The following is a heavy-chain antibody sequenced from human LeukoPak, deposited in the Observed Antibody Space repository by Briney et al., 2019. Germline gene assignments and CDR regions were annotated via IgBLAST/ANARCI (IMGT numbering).Heavy chain of an antibody. CDR1: GGSISSGGYY. V-gene: IGHV4-39*07. CDR3: ARGLGLKGP. J-gene: IGHJ5*02. Sequence: SETLSLTCTVSGGSISSGGYYWSWIRQPPGKGLEWIGEINHSGSTNYNPSLKSRVTISVDTSKNQFSLKLSSVTAADTAVYYCARGLGLKGPWGQGTLVTVSS. CDR2: INHSGST.